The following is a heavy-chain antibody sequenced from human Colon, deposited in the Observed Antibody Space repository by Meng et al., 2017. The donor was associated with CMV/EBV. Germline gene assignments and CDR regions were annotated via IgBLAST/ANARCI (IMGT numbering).Heavy chain of an antibody. Sequence: GGSLRLSCAASGFIFSSYGMNWVRQAPGKGLEWVSFINSRGDETHYAESVKGRITIFRDNDKSSLYLQMSSLSAEDTAVYYCVRDNARVQGNIPILVVPQGFDYWGQGTVVTVSS. J-gene: IGHJ4*02. V-gene: IGHV3-21*06. D-gene: IGHD3-22*01. CDR3: VRDNARVQGNIPILVVPQGFDY. CDR2: INSRGDET. CDR1: GFIFSSYG.